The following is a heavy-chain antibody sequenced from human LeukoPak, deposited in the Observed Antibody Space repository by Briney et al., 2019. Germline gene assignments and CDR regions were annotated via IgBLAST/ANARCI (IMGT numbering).Heavy chain of an antibody. CDR2: ISAYNGNT. Sequence: ASVKVSCKASGYTFTSYGISWVRQAPGQGLEWMGWISAYNGNTNYAQKLQGRVTMTTDTSTSTAYMELRSLRSDDTAVYYCARDLVFWGSGSYFSPPQDYWGQGTPVTVSS. J-gene: IGHJ4*02. V-gene: IGHV1-18*01. CDR3: ARDLVFWGSGSYFSPPQDY. CDR1: GYTFTSYG. D-gene: IGHD3-10*01.